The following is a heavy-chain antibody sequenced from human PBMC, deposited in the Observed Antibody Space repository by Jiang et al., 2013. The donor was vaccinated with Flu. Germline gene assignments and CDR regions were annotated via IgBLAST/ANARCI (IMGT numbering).Heavy chain of an antibody. CDR1: GGTFSSYA. V-gene: IGHV1-69*01. CDR3: AREIVVVPAATSYCGGDCYSRPYWYFDL. CDR2: IIPIFGTA. Sequence: SVKVSCKASGGTFSSYAISWVRQAPGQGLEWMGGIIPIFGTANYAQKFQGRVTITADESTSTAYMELSSLRSEDTAVYYCAREIVVVPAATSYCGGDCYSRPYWYFDLWGRGTLVTVSS. D-gene: IGHD2-21*02. J-gene: IGHJ2*01.